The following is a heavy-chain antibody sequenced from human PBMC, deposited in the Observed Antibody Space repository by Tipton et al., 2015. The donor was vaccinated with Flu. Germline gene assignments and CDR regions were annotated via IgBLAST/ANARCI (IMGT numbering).Heavy chain of an antibody. CDR1: GYTFTDCD. V-gene: IGHV1-8*01. Sequence: QLVQSGAEVEKPGASVKVSRKASGYTFTDCDITWVRQASGQGLEWMGWMNPNSGNTGYAQKFQGRVTMTRNTSISTAYMELSSLRSEDTAVYYCARGQVKQWPHRLAYWGQGTLVTVSS. CDR2: MNPNSGNT. J-gene: IGHJ4*02. D-gene: IGHD6-19*01. CDR3: ARGQVKQWPHRLAY.